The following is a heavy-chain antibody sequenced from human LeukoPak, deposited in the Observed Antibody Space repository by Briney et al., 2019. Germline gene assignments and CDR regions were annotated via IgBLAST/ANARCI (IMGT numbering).Heavy chain of an antibody. CDR2: IIPILGIA. J-gene: IGHJ6*02. V-gene: IGHV1-69*04. CDR1: GGTFSSYA. Sequence: GASVKVSCKASGGTFSSYAISWVRQAPGQGLEWMGRIIPILGIANYAQKFQGRVTITADKSTSTAYMELSSLRSEDTAVYYCARFSPYYYGMDVWGQGTTVTVSS. CDR3: ARFSPYYYGMDV.